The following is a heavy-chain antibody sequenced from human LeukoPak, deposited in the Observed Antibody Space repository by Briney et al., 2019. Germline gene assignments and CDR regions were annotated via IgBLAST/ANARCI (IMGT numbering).Heavy chain of an antibody. J-gene: IGHJ4*02. V-gene: IGHV3-11*01. CDR3: ARESGYYDDYYFDY. D-gene: IGHD3-22*01. CDR1: GFTFSDYY. Sequence: GGSLRLTCAASGFTFSDYYMSWIRQAPGKGLEWVSYICSSGSTIYYADSVKGRFTISRDNAKNSLYLQMNSLRAEDTAVYYCARESGYYDDYYFDYWGQGTLVTVSS. CDR2: ICSSGSTI.